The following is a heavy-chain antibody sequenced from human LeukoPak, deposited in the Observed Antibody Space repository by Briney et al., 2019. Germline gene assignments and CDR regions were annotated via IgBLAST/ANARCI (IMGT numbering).Heavy chain of an antibody. D-gene: IGHD5-24*01. CDR3: ARTRDGFYYYYGMDV. CDR1: GFTVSSNY. Sequence: GGSLRPSCAASGFTVSSNYMNWVRQAPGKGLQWVSVIYSGGSTDYADSVKGRFTISRDTSKNTLYLQMNSLRAEDTAVYYCARTRDGFYYYYGMDVWGQGTTVTVSS. CDR2: IYSGGST. V-gene: IGHV3-53*01. J-gene: IGHJ6*02.